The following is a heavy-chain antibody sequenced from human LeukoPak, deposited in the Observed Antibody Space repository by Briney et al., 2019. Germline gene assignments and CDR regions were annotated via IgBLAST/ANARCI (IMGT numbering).Heavy chain of an antibody. D-gene: IGHD3-10*01. V-gene: IGHV1-8*01. Sequence: GASVKVSCKASGYTFSSYDIKWVRPATGQGVEWMGWMNPNRVNTCYAQKFQGRVTMTRNTCISTAYIELSSLRSEDTAVYYVARDATMVQGVSITTLRYYYMDVWGKGTTVTVSS. CDR2: MNPNRVNT. J-gene: IGHJ6*03. CDR1: GYTFSSYD. CDR3: ARDATMVQGVSITTLRYYYMDV.